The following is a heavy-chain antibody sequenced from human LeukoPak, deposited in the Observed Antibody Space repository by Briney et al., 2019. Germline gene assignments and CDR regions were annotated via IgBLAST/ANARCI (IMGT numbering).Heavy chain of an antibody. Sequence: PGGSLRLSCAASGFTFSSCAMSWVRQAPGKGLEWVSGTSGGGGGTNYADSVKGRFTISRDNPKNTLYLEMNHLRVEDTAVYYCAKDRWEQWLGVSYYDYGMDVWGKGTTVTVSS. CDR1: GFTFSSCA. J-gene: IGHJ6*04. V-gene: IGHV3-23*01. CDR2: TSGGGGGT. CDR3: AKDRWEQWLGVSYYDYGMDV. D-gene: IGHD6-19*01.